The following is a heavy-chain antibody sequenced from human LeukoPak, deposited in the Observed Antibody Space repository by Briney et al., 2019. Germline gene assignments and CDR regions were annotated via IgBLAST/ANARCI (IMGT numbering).Heavy chain of an antibody. J-gene: IGHJ3*01. CDR1: GFTFNNYA. D-gene: IGHD1-14*01. CDR2: ISGSGGGT. Sequence: PGGSLRLSCAAAGFTFNNYAMSWVRQAPGKGLEWVSAISGSGGGTWYAGSMKGRFIISRDNSKNTLFLQMSSLRAEDTAIYYCAKDGGTGGWHAFDLWGQGTMVTVSS. CDR3: AKDGGTGGWHAFDL. V-gene: IGHV3-23*01.